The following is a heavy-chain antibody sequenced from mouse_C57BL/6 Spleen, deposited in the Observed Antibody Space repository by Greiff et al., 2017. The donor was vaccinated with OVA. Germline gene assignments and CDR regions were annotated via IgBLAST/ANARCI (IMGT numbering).Heavy chain of an antibody. V-gene: IGHV5-6*01. Sequence: DVQLVESGGDLVKPGGSLKLSCAASGFTFSSYGMSWVRQTPDKRLEWVATISSGGSYTYYPDSVKGRFTISRDNAKNTLYLQMSSLKSEDTAMYYCARRETDFDYWGQGTTLTVSS. CDR2: ISSGGSYT. CDR1: GFTFSSYG. J-gene: IGHJ2*01. CDR3: ARRETDFDY.